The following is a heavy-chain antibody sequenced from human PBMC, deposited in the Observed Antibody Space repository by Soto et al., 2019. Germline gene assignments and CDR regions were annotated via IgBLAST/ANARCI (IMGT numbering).Heavy chain of an antibody. D-gene: IGHD3-3*01. J-gene: IGHJ6*01. CDR2: IYYSGST. CDR3: ARISIFGQTAYGMDV. CDR1: GGSISSAGYY. V-gene: IGHV4-31*03. Sequence: QVQLQESGPVLMKPSQTLSLTCSVSGGSISSAGYYWGWARQSPGKGLEWIGYIYYSGSTFANPSLRSRVTISRDTSQNLFSLKLRSATAADTAHYYCARISIFGQTAYGMDVWGQGTTVTVSS.